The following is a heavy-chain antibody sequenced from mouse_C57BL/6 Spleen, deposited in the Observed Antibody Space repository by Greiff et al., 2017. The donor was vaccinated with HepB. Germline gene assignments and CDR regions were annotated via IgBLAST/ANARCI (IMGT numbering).Heavy chain of an antibody. Sequence: VKLQQPGAELVMPGASVKLSCKASGYTFTSYSMHWVKQRPGQGLEWIGEIDPSDSYTNYNQKFKGKSTLTVDKSSSTAYMQLSSLTSEDSAVYYCARGRNYFDYWGQGTTLTVSS. V-gene: IGHV1-69*01. CDR1: GYTFTSYS. J-gene: IGHJ2*01. CDR2: IDPSDSYT. CDR3: ARGRNYFDY.